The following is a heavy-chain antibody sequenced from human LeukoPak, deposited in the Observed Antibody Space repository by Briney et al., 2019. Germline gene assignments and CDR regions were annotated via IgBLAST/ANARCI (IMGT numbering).Heavy chain of an antibody. D-gene: IGHD1-26*01. CDR3: ARGPPPPWDLLGGVGRVTFYFDY. V-gene: IGHV4-59*01. CDR1: GGSISSYY. Sequence: SETLSLTCTVSGGSISSYYWSWIRQPPGKGLEWIGYIYYSGSTNYNPSLKSRVTISVDTSKNQFSLKLSSVTAADTAVYYCARGPPPPWDLLGGVGRVTFYFDYWGQGTLVTVSS. CDR2: IYYSGST. J-gene: IGHJ4*02.